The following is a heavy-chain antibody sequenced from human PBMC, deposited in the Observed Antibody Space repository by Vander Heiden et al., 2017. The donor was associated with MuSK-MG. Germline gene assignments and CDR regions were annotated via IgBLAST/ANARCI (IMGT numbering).Heavy chain of an antibody. D-gene: IGHD2-2*01. J-gene: IGHJ4*02. Sequence: QVQLQQSVAGVLKPSETLFLTCAGYVGSFSCYYWSWIRQPRGKELEGIGEINHSGSTNYNPSIKSRVTISVDTTKNQFSRKLSSVTAANTAVYYCARGPGIVVVPAAMGTWFDYWGQGTLVTVSS. CDR2: INHSGST. CDR1: VGSFSCYY. CDR3: ARGPGIVVVPAAMGTWFDY. V-gene: IGHV4-34*01.